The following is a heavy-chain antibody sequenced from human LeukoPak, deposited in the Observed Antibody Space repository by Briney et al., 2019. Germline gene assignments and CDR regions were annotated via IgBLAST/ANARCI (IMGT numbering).Heavy chain of an antibody. J-gene: IGHJ4*02. CDR3: ARDGGVDTAMVGGFDY. V-gene: IGHV1-46*01. CDR1: GYTLTSYY. D-gene: IGHD5-18*01. CDR2: INPSGGST. Sequence: ASVKVSCKASGYTLTSYYMHWVRQAPGQGLEWMGIINPSGGSTSYAQKFQGRVTMTRDTSTSTVYMELSSLRSEDTAVYYCARDGGVDTAMVGGFDYWGQGTLVTVSS.